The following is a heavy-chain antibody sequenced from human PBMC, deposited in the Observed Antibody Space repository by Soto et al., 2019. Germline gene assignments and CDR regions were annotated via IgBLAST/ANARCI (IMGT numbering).Heavy chain of an antibody. V-gene: IGHV1-69*13. D-gene: IGHD6-13*01. CDR3: ARDSGYSSSWYLAFDY. CDR1: GGTFSSYA. CDR2: IIPIFGTA. J-gene: IGHJ4*02. Sequence: ASVKVSCKASGGTFSSYAISWVRQAPGQGLEWMGGIIPIFGTANYAQKFQGRVTITADESTSTAYMELSSLRSEDTAVYYCARDSGYSSSWYLAFDYWGQGTLVTSPQ.